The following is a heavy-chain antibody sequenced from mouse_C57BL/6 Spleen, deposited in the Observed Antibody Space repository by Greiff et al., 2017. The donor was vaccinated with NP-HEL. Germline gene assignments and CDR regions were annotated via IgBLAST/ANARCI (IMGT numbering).Heavy chain of an antibody. V-gene: IGHV1-72*01. Sequence: PGRGLEWIGRIDPNSGGTKYNEKFKSKATLTVDKPSSTAYMQLSSLTSEDSAVYYCARTTSNHWYFDVWGTGTTVTVSS. CDR2: IDPNSGGT. D-gene: IGHD2-5*01. J-gene: IGHJ1*03. CDR3: ARTTSNHWYFDV.